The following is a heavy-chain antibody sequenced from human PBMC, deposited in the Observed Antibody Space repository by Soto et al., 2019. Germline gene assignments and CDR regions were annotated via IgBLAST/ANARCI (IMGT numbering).Heavy chain of an antibody. Sequence: QVHLQESGPGLVGPSETLSLTCTVSGDSISSSYWNWIRRSPGKGLVWIAYIYYGGGTSYNPSLKSRVTISADRSKNQISLKLTSLTAADTAVYYCARDSRGDFFDSWGQGTLVTVSS. V-gene: IGHV4-59*01. CDR3: ARDSRGDFFDS. D-gene: IGHD1-26*01. J-gene: IGHJ4*02. CDR1: GDSISSSY. CDR2: IYYGGGT.